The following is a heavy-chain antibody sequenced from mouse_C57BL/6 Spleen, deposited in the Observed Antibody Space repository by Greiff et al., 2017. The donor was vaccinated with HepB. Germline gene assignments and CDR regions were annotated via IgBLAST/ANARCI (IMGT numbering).Heavy chain of an antibody. J-gene: IGHJ2*01. Sequence: QVQLQQPGAELVMPGASVKLSCKASGYTFTSYWMHWVKQRPGQGLEWIGEIDPSDSYTNYNQKFKGKSTLTVDKSSRTAYMQLSSLTSEDSAVYYCARGITTVVAPFDYWGQGTTLTVSS. V-gene: IGHV1-69*01. CDR1: GYTFTSYW. D-gene: IGHD1-1*01. CDR2: IDPSDSYT. CDR3: ARGITTVVAPFDY.